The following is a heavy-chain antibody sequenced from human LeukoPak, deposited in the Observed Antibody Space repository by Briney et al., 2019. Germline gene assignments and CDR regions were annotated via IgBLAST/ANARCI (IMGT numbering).Heavy chain of an antibody. D-gene: IGHD6-13*01. Sequence: SETLSLTCTVSGGSISSYYWSWIRQPPGKGLEWIGYIYYSGSTNYNPSLKSRVTISVDTSKNQFSLKLSSVTAADTAVYYCARTGYSSSWYRGHFDYWGQGTLVTVSS. CDR3: ARTGYSSSWYRGHFDY. CDR1: GGSISSYY. V-gene: IGHV4-59*08. CDR2: IYYSGST. J-gene: IGHJ4*02.